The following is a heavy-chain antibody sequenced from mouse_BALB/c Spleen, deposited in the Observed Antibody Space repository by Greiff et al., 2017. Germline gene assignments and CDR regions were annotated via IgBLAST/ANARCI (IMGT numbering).Heavy chain of an antibody. CDR3: ARVYYDPDYAMDY. CDR1: GFNIKDTY. J-gene: IGHJ4*01. CDR2: IDPANGNT. V-gene: IGHV14-3*02. D-gene: IGHD2-4*01. Sequence: VQLQQSGAELVKPGASVKLSCTASGFNIKDTYMHWVKQRPEQGLEWIGRIDPANGNTKYDPKFQGKATITADTSSNTAYLQLSSLTSEDTAVYYCARVYYDPDYAMDYWGQGTSVTVSS.